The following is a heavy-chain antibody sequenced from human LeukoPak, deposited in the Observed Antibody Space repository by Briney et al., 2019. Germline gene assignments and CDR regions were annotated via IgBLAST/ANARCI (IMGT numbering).Heavy chain of an antibody. D-gene: IGHD3-22*01. J-gene: IGHJ2*01. Sequence: GESLKISCKGSGYSFTSYWIGWVRQMPGKGLEWMGIIYPGDSDTRYSPSFQGQVTISADKSISTAYLQWSSLKASDTAMYYCARLIDDSSGYYQSYWYFDLWGRGTLVTVSS. CDR1: GYSFTSYW. CDR2: IYPGDSDT. V-gene: IGHV5-51*01. CDR3: ARLIDDSSGYYQSYWYFDL.